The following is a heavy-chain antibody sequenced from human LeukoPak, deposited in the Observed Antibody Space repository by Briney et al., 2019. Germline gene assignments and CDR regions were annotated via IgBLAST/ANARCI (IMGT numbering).Heavy chain of an antibody. CDR2: ISYDGSNK. J-gene: IGHJ6*02. CDR3: ARDKMVFRRYYYGMDV. D-gene: IGHD2-8*01. CDR1: GFTFSSYA. Sequence: GGSLRLSCAASGFTFSSYAMPWVRQAPGKGLEWVAVISYDGSNKYYADSVKGRFTISRDNSKNTLYLQMNSLRAEDTAVYYCARDKMVFRRYYYGMDVWGQGTTVTVSS. V-gene: IGHV3-30-3*01.